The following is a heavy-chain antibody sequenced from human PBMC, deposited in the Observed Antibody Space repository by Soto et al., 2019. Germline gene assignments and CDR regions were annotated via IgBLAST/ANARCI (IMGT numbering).Heavy chain of an antibody. CDR2: ISGSGGST. J-gene: IGHJ4*02. CDR1: GFTFSSYA. Sequence: GGSLRLSCAASGFTFSSYAMSWVRQAPGKGLEWVSAISGSGGSTYYADSVKGRFTISRDNSKNTLYLQMNSLRAEDTAVYYCAKDTHDFWSGYGGYWGQGTLVTVSS. CDR3: AKDTHDFWSGYGGY. V-gene: IGHV3-23*01. D-gene: IGHD3-3*01.